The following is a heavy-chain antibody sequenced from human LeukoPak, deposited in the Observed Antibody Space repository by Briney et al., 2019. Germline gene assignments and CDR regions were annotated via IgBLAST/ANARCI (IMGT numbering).Heavy chain of an antibody. J-gene: IGHJ5*02. Sequence: SVKVSCKASGGTFSGYAISWVRQAPGQGLEWMGGIIPIFGTANYAQKFQGRVTITADESTSTAYMELSSLRSEDTAVYYCARDREAIAGSSWRRFDPWGQGTLVTVSS. V-gene: IGHV1-69*13. CDR1: GGTFSGYA. CDR3: ARDREAIAGSSWRRFDP. D-gene: IGHD6-13*01. CDR2: IIPIFGTA.